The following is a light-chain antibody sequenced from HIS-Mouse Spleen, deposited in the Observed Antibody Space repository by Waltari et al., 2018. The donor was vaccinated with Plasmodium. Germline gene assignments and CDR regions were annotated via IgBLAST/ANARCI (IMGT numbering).Light chain of an antibody. CDR3: QQYNSYSWT. CDR2: KAS. CDR1: QSISSR. J-gene: IGKJ1*01. V-gene: IGKV1-5*03. Sequence: DIQTTQSPSTLSASVGDRVTITCRASQSISSRLAWYQQKPGKAPKLLIYKASSLESGVPSRFSGSGSGTEFTLTISSLQPDDFATYYCQQYNSYSWTFGQGTKVEIK.